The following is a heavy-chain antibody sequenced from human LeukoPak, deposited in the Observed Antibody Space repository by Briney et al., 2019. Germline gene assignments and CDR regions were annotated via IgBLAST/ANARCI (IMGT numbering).Heavy chain of an antibody. CDR1: GFTFSSYG. J-gene: IGHJ4*02. CDR2: ISYDGSNK. D-gene: IGHD3-10*01. Sequence: GGSLRLSCAASGFTFSSYGMHWVRQAPGKGLEWVAVISYDGSNKYYADSVKGRFTISRDNSTNTLYLQMNSLRAEDTAVYYCAKDPGWFGEVYYFDYWGQGTLVTVSS. V-gene: IGHV3-30*18. CDR3: AKDPGWFGEVYYFDY.